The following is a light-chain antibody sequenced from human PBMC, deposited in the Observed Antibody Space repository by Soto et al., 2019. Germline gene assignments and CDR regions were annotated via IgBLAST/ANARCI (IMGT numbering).Light chain of an antibody. Sequence: QLVLPQPPSASGTPGQRVTISCSTSNSRSGSNYVYWYQQLPGAAPKLLIYRNDQRPSGVPDRFSGSKSGTSASLAISGLRSEDERDYFCAKWADSLRVNVFGSGTKLTVL. J-gene: IGLJ1*01. CDR2: RND. CDR1: NSRSGSNY. CDR3: AKWADSLRVNV. V-gene: IGLV1-47*01.